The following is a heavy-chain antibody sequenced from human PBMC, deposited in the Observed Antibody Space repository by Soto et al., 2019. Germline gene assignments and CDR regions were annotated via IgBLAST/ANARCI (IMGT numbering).Heavy chain of an antibody. CDR1: GATFSSYA. V-gene: IGHV1-69*14. CDR3: VRLVAIPGYPDN. D-gene: IGHD5-12*01. J-gene: IGHJ4*02. Sequence: QVQLVQSGAEVRQPASSVKVSCKTSGATFSSYAITWVRQAPGQGLEWMGGIVPTVDTSTYAQKSQGRVTITAHKFTNTVYMELSSLRSDDTAVYYCVRLVAIPGYPDNWGQGTLVTVSS. CDR2: IVPTVDTS.